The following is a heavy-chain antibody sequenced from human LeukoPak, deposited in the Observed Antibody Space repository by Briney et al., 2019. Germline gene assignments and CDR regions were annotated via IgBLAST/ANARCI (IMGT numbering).Heavy chain of an antibody. CDR2: IIPIFGTA. D-gene: IGHD2-2*01. Sequence: SVKVSCQASGGSFSSYAISWVRQAPGQGLEWMGGIIPIFGTANYAQKFQGRVTITADKSTSTAYMEQSSLRSEDTAVYYCARDLRWTEYQLPSEAFDIWGQGTMVTVSS. V-gene: IGHV1-69*06. CDR3: ARDLRWTEYQLPSEAFDI. J-gene: IGHJ3*02. CDR1: GGSFSSYA.